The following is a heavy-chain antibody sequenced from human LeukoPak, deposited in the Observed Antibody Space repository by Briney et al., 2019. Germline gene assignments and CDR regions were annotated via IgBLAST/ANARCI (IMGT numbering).Heavy chain of an antibody. CDR1: GVTFSNAW. J-gene: IGHJ4*02. D-gene: IGHD2-8*01. CDR2: IKRKTDGGTT. V-gene: IGHV3-15*01. Sequence: GGSLRLSCAASGVTFSNAWMTWVRQAPGRGLEWVGRIKRKTDGGTTDYAAPVKGRFTISRDDSKNTLYLQMNSLKTEDTAVYYCSTVRYCTTDVCYTPFDYWGQGTLVTVSS. CDR3: STVRYCTTDVCYTPFDY.